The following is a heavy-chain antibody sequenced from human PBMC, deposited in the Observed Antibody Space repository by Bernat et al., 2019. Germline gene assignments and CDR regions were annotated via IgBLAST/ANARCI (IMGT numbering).Heavy chain of an antibody. CDR3: ARARDYGDYVWRHAFDI. J-gene: IGHJ3*02. CDR2: ISSSGSTI. CDR1: GFTFSDYY. V-gene: IGHV3-11*01. D-gene: IGHD4-17*01. Sequence: QVQLVESGGGLVKPGGSLRLSCAASGFTFSDYYMSWIRQAPGKGLEWVSYISSSGSTIYYADFVKGRLTISRDNAKNSLYLQMNSLRAEDTAVYYCARARDYGDYVWRHAFDIWGQGTMVTVSS.